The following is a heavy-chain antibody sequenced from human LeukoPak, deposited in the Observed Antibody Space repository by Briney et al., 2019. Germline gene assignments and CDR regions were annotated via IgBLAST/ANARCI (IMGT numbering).Heavy chain of an antibody. CDR1: GFTFSSYS. J-gene: IGHJ5*02. CDR3: ARAQDIVVVPALFDP. V-gene: IGHV3-21*01. CDR2: ISSSSSYI. Sequence: GGSLRLSCAASGFTFSSYSMNWVRQAPGKGLEWVSSISSSSSYIYYADSVKGLFTISRDNAKNSLYLQMNSLRAEDTAVYYCARAQDIVVVPALFDPWGQGTLVTVSS. D-gene: IGHD2-2*01.